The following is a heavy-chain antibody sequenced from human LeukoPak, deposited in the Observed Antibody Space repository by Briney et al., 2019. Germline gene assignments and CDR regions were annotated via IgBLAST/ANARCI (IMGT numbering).Heavy chain of an antibody. CDR1: GYTFTSYG. J-gene: IGHJ4*02. CDR3: ARAGFRVLSGLVEY. D-gene: IGHD3-10*01. V-gene: IGHV1-18*01. CDR2: ISAYNGNT. Sequence: GASVKVSCKASGYTFTSYGINWVRQAPGQGLEWMGWISAYNGNTNYAQKLQGRVTMTTDTSTSTAYMELRSLRSDDTAVYYCARAGFRVLSGLVEYWGQGTLVTVSS.